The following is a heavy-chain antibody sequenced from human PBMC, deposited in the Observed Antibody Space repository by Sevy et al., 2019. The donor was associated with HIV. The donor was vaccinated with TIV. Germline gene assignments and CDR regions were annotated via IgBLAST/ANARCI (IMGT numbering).Heavy chain of an antibody. D-gene: IGHD6-13*01. V-gene: IGHV3-30*02. CDR2: IRDDGSDK. CDR1: GFTFSNYG. Sequence: GESLKISCAASGFTFSNYGMHWVRQVPGKGLEWVTFIRDDGSDKYYAASVKGRFTISRDDSKNTLYLQMDSLGAEDTAIYYCAKDLAGPGRRYFDYWGQGTLVTVSS. CDR3: AKDLAGPGRRYFDY. J-gene: IGHJ4*02.